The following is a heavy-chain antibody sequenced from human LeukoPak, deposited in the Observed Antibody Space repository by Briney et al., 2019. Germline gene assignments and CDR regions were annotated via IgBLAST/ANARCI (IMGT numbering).Heavy chain of an antibody. CDR1: GFTFSSYA. J-gene: IGHJ6*02. D-gene: IGHD2-2*01. CDR3: AKGSQLLLDGMDV. V-gene: IGHV3-23*01. CDR2: ISGSGGST. Sequence: GGSLRLSCAASGFTFSSYAMSWVRQAPGKGLEWVSAISGSGGSTYYADSVKGRFTISRDNSKSTLYLQMNSLRAEDTAVYYCAKGSQLLLDGMDVWGQGTTVTVSS.